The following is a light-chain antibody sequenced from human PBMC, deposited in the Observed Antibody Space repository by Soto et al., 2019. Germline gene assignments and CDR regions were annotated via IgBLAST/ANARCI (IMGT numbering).Light chain of an antibody. CDR2: GAS. J-gene: IGKJ4*01. V-gene: IGKV3-20*01. CDR3: QQYGRSPLT. Sequence: ETVLTQSPGTLSLSPGERATLSCRASQSLSSRSLAWYQQKPGQAPRLLIYGASSRATGIPDRFSGSGSGTDFTLTISRLEPEDFAVYYCQQYGRSPLTFGGGAKVEIK. CDR1: QSLSSRS.